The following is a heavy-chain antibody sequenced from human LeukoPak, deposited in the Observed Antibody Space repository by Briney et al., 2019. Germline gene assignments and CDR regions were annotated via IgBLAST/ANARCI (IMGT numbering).Heavy chain of an antibody. D-gene: IGHD3-3*01. V-gene: IGHV4-31*03. CDR2: VIYSGST. CDR1: GSSINSNGYY. Sequence: SQTLSLTCSVSGSSINSNGYYWTWIRQPPGKGLEWIGYVIYSGSTYYTPSLKSRAVISADRSKNQFSLKLTSVTAADTAVYYCARDXXXXXXXWSGFEHWGRGTLXT. CDR3: ARDXXXXXXXWSGFEH. J-gene: IGHJ4*02.